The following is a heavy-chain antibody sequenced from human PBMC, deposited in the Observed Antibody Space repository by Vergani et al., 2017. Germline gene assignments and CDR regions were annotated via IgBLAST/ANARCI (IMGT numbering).Heavy chain of an antibody. CDR2: INHSGST. J-gene: IGHJ4*02. D-gene: IGHD2-15*01. CDR1: GGSFSGYY. V-gene: IGHV4-34*01. Sequence: QVQLQQWGAGLLKPSETLSLTCAVYGGSFSGYYWSWIRQPPGKGLEWIGEINHSGSTNYNPSLKSRVTISVDTSKNQFSLKLSSVTAADTAVYYCARGRGIVVVVAATRMFDYWGQGTLVTVSS. CDR3: ARGRGIVVVVAATRMFDY.